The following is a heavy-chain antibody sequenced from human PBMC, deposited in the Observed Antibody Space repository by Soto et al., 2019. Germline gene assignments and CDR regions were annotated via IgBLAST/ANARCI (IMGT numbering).Heavy chain of an antibody. V-gene: IGHV3-21*01. CDR3: ARDRATWQLASDYYYYYMDV. CDR2: ISSSSSYI. Sequence: GGSLRLSCAASGFTFSSYAMSWVRQDPGKGLEWVSAISSSSSYIYYADSVKGRFTISRDNAKNSLYLQMNSLRAEDTAVYYCARDRATWQLASDYYYYYMDVWGKGTTVTVSS. D-gene: IGHD6-6*01. CDR1: GFTFSSYA. J-gene: IGHJ6*03.